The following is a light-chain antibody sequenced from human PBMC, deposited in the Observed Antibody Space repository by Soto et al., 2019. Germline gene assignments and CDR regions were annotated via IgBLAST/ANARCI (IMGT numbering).Light chain of an antibody. CDR2: AAS. Sequence: DIQMTQSPSSLSASVGDRVTITRRASQGISNYFAWYQQKPGKVPKLLIYAASTLQSGVPSRFSGSGSGTDFTLTISSLQPEDVATYYCQKYNSAPKTFGQGTKVEIK. V-gene: IGKV1-27*01. CDR3: QKYNSAPKT. CDR1: QGISNY. J-gene: IGKJ1*01.